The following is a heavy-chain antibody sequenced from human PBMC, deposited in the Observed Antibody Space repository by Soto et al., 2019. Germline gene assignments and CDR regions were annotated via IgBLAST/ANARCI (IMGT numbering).Heavy chain of an antibody. CDR3: ARDVDADFRTDFDY. V-gene: IGHV3-11*01. CDR2: ISGNGEII. J-gene: IGHJ4*02. CDR1: GFTFSDYY. Sequence: QVPLVESGGDLVMPGGSLRLSCAASGFTFSDYYIHWIRRAPGKGLEWISYISGNGEIIQYAASARGRFTISRDNAENSVYFEMDRLRAEDTALYYCARDVDADFRTDFDYWGRGTLVTVSS. D-gene: IGHD4-17*01.